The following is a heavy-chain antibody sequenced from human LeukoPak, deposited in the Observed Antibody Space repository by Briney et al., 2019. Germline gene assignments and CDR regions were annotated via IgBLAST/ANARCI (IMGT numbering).Heavy chain of an antibody. Sequence: SETLSLTXTVSGGSIGSGNYYWSWIRQPAGNGLEWIGRIYASGSTNHNPSLKSRVTISIDTSKNQFSLKLSSVTAADTAVYFCARHVYSSSWIYYYYYMDVWGKGTTVTVSS. J-gene: IGHJ6*03. CDR2: IYASGST. V-gene: IGHV4-61*02. CDR3: ARHVYSSSWIYYYYYMDV. CDR1: GGSIGSGNYY. D-gene: IGHD6-13*01.